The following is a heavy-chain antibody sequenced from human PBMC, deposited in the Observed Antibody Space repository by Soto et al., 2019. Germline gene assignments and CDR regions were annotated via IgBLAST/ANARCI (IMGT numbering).Heavy chain of an antibody. V-gene: IGHV4-34*01. CDR2: INESGST. CDR3: ARWSGIVALPGELEDVKYDY. Sequence: QVQLQQWGAGLVKPSETLSLSCAVYGQSFSGHSWAWIRQPPGKGLEWIGEINESGSTYYNPSLKSRVTISTDTPKNQFSLKLSSVSAADTAAYFCARWSGIVALPGELEDVKYDYWGQGTLVNVSS. D-gene: IGHD1-1*01. CDR1: GQSFSGHS. J-gene: IGHJ4*02.